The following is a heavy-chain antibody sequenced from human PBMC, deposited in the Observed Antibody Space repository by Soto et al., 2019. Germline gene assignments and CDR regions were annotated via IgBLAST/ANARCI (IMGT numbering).Heavy chain of an antibody. J-gene: IGHJ6*02. V-gene: IGHV2-26*03. CDR1: GFSLSNGRMG. CDR3: ARMKVDSYQFYYAMDV. Sequence: ESGPTLVNPTETLTLTCTISGFSLSNGRMGVSWIRQSPGKALEWLAHIFSDNERSYSTSLQGRLTISKDTSGSQVVLSMTNVDPVDTATYYCARMKVDSYQFYYAMDVWGQGTTVTVSS. D-gene: IGHD3-9*01. CDR2: IFSDNER.